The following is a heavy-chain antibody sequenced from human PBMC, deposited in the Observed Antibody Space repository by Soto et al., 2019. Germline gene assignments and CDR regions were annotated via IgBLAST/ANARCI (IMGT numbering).Heavy chain of an antibody. Sequence: ETLSLTCTISDGSVSTGSYYWSWIRQPPGKGLEWIGYIYYSGSTNYNPPLKSPVTISVDTSKNQFSLKLSSVTAADTAVYYCARDRKVATGFDYWGQGTLVTVSS. CDR2: IYYSGST. CDR1: DGSVSTGSYY. V-gene: IGHV4-61*01. J-gene: IGHJ4*02. CDR3: ARDRKVATGFDY. D-gene: IGHD5-12*01.